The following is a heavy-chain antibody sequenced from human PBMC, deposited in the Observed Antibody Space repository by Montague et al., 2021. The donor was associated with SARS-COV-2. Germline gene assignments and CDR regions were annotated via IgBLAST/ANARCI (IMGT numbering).Heavy chain of an antibody. CDR2: ISDSGDST. D-gene: IGHD3-16*01. Sequence: SLRLSCAAPGFTFGNFAMTWVRQTPGKGLEWVSSISDSGDSTWSPDSVKGRFTISRDNSKNILYLQMSSLRVDDTAIYYCVKDKIGVFWGQGTLVTVSS. J-gene: IGHJ4*02. CDR1: GFTFGNFA. CDR3: VKDKIGVF. V-gene: IGHV3-23*01.